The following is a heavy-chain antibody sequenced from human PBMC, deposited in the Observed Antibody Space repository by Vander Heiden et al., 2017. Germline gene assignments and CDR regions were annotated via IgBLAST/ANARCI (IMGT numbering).Heavy chain of an antibody. V-gene: IGHV5-51*01. D-gene: IGHD2-21*02. CDR3: ARHYGGDSDRHFDS. J-gene: IGHJ4*02. CDR2: IYPGDSDT. CDR1: GYSFTNYW. Sequence: EVQLVQFGAEVKKPGESLKISCKGSGYSFTNYWIAWVRQMPGKGLEWIGIIYPGDSDTRYSPSFQGQVTISADKSINIAYLQWSSLKASDTAMYYCARHYGGDSDRHFDSWGQGTLVTVSS.